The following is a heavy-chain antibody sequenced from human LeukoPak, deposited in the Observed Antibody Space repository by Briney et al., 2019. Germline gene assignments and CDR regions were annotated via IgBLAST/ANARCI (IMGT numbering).Heavy chain of an antibody. CDR1: GYTFTSYG. CDR2: ISAYNGNT. V-gene: IGHV1-18*01. D-gene: IGHD5-18*01. J-gene: IGHJ6*02. Sequence: ASVKVSCKASGYTFTSYGISWVRQAPGQGLEWMGWISAYNGNTNYAQKLQGRVPMTTDTSTSTAYMELRSLRSDDTAVYYCASGYSYGYWWYGMDVWGQGTTVTVSS. CDR3: ASGYSYGYWWYGMDV.